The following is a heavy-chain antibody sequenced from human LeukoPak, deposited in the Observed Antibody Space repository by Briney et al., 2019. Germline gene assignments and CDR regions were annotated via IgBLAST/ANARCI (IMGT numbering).Heavy chain of an antibody. D-gene: IGHD6-6*01. CDR2: IYSGGST. V-gene: IGHV3-53*01. CDR1: GFTFSSLA. Sequence: GGSLRLSCAASGFTFSSLAMHWVRQAPGKGLEWVSVIYSGGSTYYADSVKGRFTISRDNSKNTLYLQMNSLRAEDTAVYYCARARSSIAAYDYWGQGTLVTVSS. CDR3: ARARSSIAAYDY. J-gene: IGHJ4*02.